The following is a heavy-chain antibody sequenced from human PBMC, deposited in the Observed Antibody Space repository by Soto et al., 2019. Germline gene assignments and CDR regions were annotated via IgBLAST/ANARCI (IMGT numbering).Heavy chain of an antibody. CDR2: IYHSGST. CDR3: ARGGSSSWNYYYYYGMDV. CDR1: GGSISSGGYS. D-gene: IGHD6-13*01. J-gene: IGHJ6*02. V-gene: IGHV4-30-2*01. Sequence: SETLSLTCAVSGGSISSGGYSWSWIRQPPGKGLEWIGYIYHSGSTYYNPSLKSRVTISVDRSKNQFSLKLSSVTAADTAVYYCARGGSSSWNYYYYYGMDVWGQGTTVT.